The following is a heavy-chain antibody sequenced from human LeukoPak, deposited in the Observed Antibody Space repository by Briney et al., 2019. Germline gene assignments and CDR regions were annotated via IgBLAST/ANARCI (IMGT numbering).Heavy chain of an antibody. CDR1: GFTFSSYA. D-gene: IGHD2/OR15-2a*01. J-gene: IGHJ4*02. CDR3: ARERTTIVSGTTIGAY. Sequence: PGGSLRLSCAASGFTFSSYAMHWVRQAPGKGLEWVALISYDGSNKYYADSVKGRFTISRDNAKNSLFLQMNSLTADDTAVYYCARERTTIVSGTTIGAYWGQGTLVTVSS. V-gene: IGHV3-30*04. CDR2: ISYDGSNK.